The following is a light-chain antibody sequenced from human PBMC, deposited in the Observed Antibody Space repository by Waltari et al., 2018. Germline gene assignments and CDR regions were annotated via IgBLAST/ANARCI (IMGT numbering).Light chain of an antibody. CDR3: QTGGHGTWV. CDR1: SGHSSNV. CDR2: VNSDGSH. J-gene: IGLJ3*02. V-gene: IGLV4-69*01. Sequence: QLVLTQSPSASASLGASVKLTCTLSSGHSSNVLAWLQQQPEKGPRYLMMVNSDGSHSRGDEIPDRFSGSSSGAERYLTISSLQSEDEADYYCQTGGHGTWVFGGGTKLTVL.